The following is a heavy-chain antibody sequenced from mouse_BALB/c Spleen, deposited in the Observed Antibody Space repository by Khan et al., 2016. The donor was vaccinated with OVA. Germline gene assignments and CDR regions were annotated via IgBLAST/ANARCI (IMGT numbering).Heavy chain of an antibody. V-gene: IGHV1-5*01. CDR2: INPGNPDP. J-gene: IGHJ3*01. CDR1: GYTFTSYG. CDR3: TRRNWDVAWFAY. D-gene: IGHD4-1*01. Sequence: VQLQQSGTVLARPGASVKMSCKASGYTFTSYGMHWVKQRPGQGLEWIGVINPGNPDPNYTKKFKGKAKLTAVTSTSTAYMELYSLKNEDSAVYYCTRRNWDVAWFAYWGQGTLVTVSA.